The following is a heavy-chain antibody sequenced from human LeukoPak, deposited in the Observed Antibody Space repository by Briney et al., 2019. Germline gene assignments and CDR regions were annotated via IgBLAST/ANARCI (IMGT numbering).Heavy chain of an antibody. J-gene: IGHJ4*02. D-gene: IGHD5-12*01. CDR1: GYTFTGYY. CDR2: INPTSGGT. CDR3: ARSSALNSGYNTDYFDY. Sequence: ASVRLSCKASGYTFTGYYIHWVRQAPEQGLEWMGWINPTSGGTNYAQKLQGRVTMTRGKSISTAYMEERRLRSDDTAVYYCARSSALNSGYNTDYFDYWGQGTLVTVSS. V-gene: IGHV1-2*02.